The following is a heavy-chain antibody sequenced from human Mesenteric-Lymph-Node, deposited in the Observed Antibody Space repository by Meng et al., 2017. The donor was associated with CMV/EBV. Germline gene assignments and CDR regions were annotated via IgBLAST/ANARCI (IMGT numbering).Heavy chain of an antibody. V-gene: IGHV4-61*01. CDR2: VYYSGST. CDR3: EIETGPNQEEQYYFHD. Sequence: SETLCLTCTASGGSVNSASHDWSWVRQPPGKRLEWIGYVYYSGSTSYNPSLNSRVTISIDTSRNQFSQKLSSATAADTAMSYCEIETGPNQEEQYYFHDWGQGTLVTVSS. J-gene: IGHJ4*02. D-gene: IGHD1/OR15-1a*01. CDR1: GGSVNSASHD.